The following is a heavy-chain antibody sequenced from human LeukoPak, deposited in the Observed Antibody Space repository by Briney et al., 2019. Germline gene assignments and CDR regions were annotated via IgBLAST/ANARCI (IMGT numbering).Heavy chain of an antibody. D-gene: IGHD6-19*01. CDR1: GGSISSYY. J-gene: IGHJ4*02. V-gene: IGHV4-59*01. CDR2: IYYSGST. Sequence: PSETLSLTCTVSGGSISSYYWSWIRQPPGKGLEWIGYIYYSGSTNYNPSLKSRVTISVDTSKNQFSLKLSSVTAADTAVYYCARMCSSGWYTYWGQGTLVTVSS. CDR3: ARMCSSGWYTY.